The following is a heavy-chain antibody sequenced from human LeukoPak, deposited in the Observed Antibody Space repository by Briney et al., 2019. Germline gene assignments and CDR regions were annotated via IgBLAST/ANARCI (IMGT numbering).Heavy chain of an antibody. D-gene: IGHD5-12*01. J-gene: IGHJ6*02. CDR2: INPNSGGT. CDR3: AREWLRHYYYYGMDV. CDR1: GYTFTCYY. V-gene: IGHV1-2*02. Sequence: ASVTVSCKASGYTFTCYYMHWVRQAPGQGLEWMGWINPNSGGTNYAQKFQGRVTMTRDTSISTAYMELSRLRSDDTAVYYCAREWLRHYYYYGMDVWGQGTTVTVSS.